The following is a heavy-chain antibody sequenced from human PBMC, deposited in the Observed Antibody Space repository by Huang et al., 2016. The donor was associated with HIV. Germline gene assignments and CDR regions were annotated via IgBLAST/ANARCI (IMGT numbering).Heavy chain of an antibody. J-gene: IGHJ4*02. Sequence: EVQLVESGGGLVQTGGSLRLSCAASGFPFSAYSMNWIRQSPGKGLEWVASITGGYSSLTYADSVKGRFTVSRDNAKNSLFLQMNSLRAEDTAVYYCARDGGGNDFDYWGQGTLVSVSS. V-gene: IGHV3-21*02. CDR3: ARDGGGNDFDY. D-gene: IGHD2-21*01. CDR2: ITGGYSSL. CDR1: GFPFSAYS.